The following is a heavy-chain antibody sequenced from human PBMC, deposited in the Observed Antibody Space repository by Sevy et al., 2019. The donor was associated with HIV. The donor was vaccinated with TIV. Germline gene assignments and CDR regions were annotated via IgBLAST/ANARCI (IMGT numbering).Heavy chain of an antibody. CDR2: FSFGCGRI. Sequence: GGSLRLSCEASGFTFSKYSMSWVRQAPGKGLEWISTFSFGCGRINYADSVKGRFTISREDSKNTLYLQRNSLRAEDTAVYYCAREGCTKPHDYWGQGTLVTVSS. J-gene: IGHJ4*02. CDR3: AREGCTKPHDY. V-gene: IGHV3-23*01. D-gene: IGHD2-8*01. CDR1: GFTFSKYS.